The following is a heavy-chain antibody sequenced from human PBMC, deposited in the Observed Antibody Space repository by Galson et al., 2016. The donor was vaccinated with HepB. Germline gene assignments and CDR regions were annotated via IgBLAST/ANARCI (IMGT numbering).Heavy chain of an antibody. Sequence: LRLSCAASGFPFDSYSVNWLRQAPGKGLERVSTISGNGANTYHAGSVKGRFTVSRDNANNTLYLHMNSLRAEDTATYYCARLNKLLPYFDYWGQGILVTVTS. CDR1: GFPFDSYS. V-gene: IGHV3-23*01. CDR2: ISGNGANT. CDR3: ARLNKLLPYFDY. D-gene: IGHD2-15*01. J-gene: IGHJ4*02.